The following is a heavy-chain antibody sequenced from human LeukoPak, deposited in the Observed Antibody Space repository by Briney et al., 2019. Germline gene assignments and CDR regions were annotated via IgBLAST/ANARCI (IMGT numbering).Heavy chain of an antibody. CDR3: ARSESGVRYFQHYSYIDA. D-gene: IGHD2-2*01. J-gene: IGHJ6*03. Sequence: SETLSLTCTVSNGDITNYYWSWVGQPPGKGVEWIGYMYCRGSTKYNPSLKSRVTISIDTSNDQVSLRLTSVTAADTAVYYCARSESGVRYFQHYSYIDAWRKGRTVTVSS. CDR1: NGDITNYY. V-gene: IGHV4-59*01. CDR2: MYCRGST.